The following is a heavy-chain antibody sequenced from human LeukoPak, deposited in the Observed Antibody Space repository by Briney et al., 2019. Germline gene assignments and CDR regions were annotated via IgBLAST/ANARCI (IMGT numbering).Heavy chain of an antibody. J-gene: IGHJ5*02. CDR3: ARSRVVAGQLVLSGWFDP. V-gene: IGHV1-18*01. CDR1: GYTFTSYG. D-gene: IGHD6-13*01. CDR2: TSAYNGNT. Sequence: GASVKVSCKASGYTFTSYGISWVRQAPGQGLEWMGWTSAYNGNTNYAQKLQGRVTMTTDTSTSTAYMELRSLRSDDTAVYYCARSRVVAGQLVLSGWFDPWGQGTLVTVSS.